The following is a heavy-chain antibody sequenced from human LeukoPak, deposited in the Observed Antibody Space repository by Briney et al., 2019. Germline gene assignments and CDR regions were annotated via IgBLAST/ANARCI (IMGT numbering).Heavy chain of an antibody. CDR3: AREGWGHCSSTSCCPEG. CDR1: GFTFSSYN. Sequence: PGGPLRLSCAASGFTFSSYNMNWVRQAPGKGLEWVSYISSSSSTIYYADSVKGRFTISRDNAKNSLYLQMNSLRAEDTAVYYCAREGWGHCSSTSCCPEGWGQGTLVTVSS. CDR2: ISSSSSTI. V-gene: IGHV3-48*01. D-gene: IGHD2-2*01. J-gene: IGHJ4*02.